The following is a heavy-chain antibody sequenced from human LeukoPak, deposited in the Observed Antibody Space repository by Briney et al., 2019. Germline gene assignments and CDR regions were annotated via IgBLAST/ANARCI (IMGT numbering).Heavy chain of an antibody. J-gene: IGHJ4*02. CDR1: GYSINNGYY. D-gene: IGHD6-19*01. Sequence: ASETLSLTCAVSGYSINNGYYWSWIRQPPGKGLEWIGYIYYSGSTNYNPSLKSRVTISVDTSKNQFSLKLSSVTAADAAVYYCARGGSSGWSPIDYWGQGTLVTVSS. CDR2: IYYSGST. CDR3: ARGGSSGWSPIDY. V-gene: IGHV4-59*01.